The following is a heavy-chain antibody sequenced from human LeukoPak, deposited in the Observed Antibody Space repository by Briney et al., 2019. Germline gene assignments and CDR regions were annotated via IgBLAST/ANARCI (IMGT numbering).Heavy chain of an antibody. V-gene: IGHV1-46*02. CDR1: GGVFDSYA. CDR3: ARGYPLGWNYFDY. D-gene: IGHD3-16*02. Sequence: GASVKVSCKASGGVFDSYAISWVRQAPGQGLEWMGIINPSGGITTYGQKFQGRVTMTRDTSTSTVYMELSSLRSEDTAVYYCARGYPLGWNYFDYWGQGTLVTVSS. CDR2: INPSGGIT. J-gene: IGHJ4*02.